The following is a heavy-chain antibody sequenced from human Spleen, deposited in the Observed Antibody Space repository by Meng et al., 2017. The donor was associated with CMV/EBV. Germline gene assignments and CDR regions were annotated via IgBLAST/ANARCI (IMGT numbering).Heavy chain of an antibody. CDR1: GFTFSGYA. CDR3: AKGSGGYYYYGMDV. V-gene: IGHV3-23*03. Sequence: GGSLRLSCAASGFTFSGYAMSWVRQAPGKGLEWVSVIYSGGSSTYYADSVKGRFTISRDNSKNTLYLQMNSLRAEDTAVYYCAKGSGGYYYYGMDVWGQGTTVTVSS. CDR2: IYSGGSST. J-gene: IGHJ6*02.